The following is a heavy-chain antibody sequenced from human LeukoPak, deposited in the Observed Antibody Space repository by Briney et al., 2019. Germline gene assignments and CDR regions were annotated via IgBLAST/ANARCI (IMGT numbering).Heavy chain of an antibody. CDR3: ARDRIVATSDAFDI. J-gene: IGHJ3*02. V-gene: IGHV1-18*01. Sequence: ASVKVSCKASGYTFTSYGISWVRQASGQGLEWMGWISAYNGNTNYAQKLQGRVTMTTDTSTSTAYMELRSLRSDDTAVYYCARDRIVATSDAFDIWGQGTMVTVSS. D-gene: IGHD5-12*01. CDR1: GYTFTSYG. CDR2: ISAYNGNT.